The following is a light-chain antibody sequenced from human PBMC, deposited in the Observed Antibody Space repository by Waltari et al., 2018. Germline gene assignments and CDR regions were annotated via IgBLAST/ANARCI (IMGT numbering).Light chain of an antibody. CDR1: RSDVGGSIY. J-gene: IGLJ2*01. CDR3: SSYTSSSPVV. Sequence: QSALTQPASVSESPGQSITISRTGTRSDVGGSIYFSCYQQHPGKAPKPMIYDVSKRPSGVSKRVSGSKSGNTASLTISGLQAEDEADYYCSSYTSSSPVVFGGGTKLTVL. V-gene: IGLV2-14*01. CDR2: DVS.